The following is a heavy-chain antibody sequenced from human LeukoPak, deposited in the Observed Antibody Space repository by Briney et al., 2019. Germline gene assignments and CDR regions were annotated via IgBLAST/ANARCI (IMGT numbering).Heavy chain of an antibody. V-gene: IGHV4-59*08. CDR1: GGSISSSY. CDR2: IYYSGST. J-gene: IGHJ4*02. Sequence: SETLSLIRSVWGGSISSSYWSWIRPPPPTGLEWIGYIYYSGSTNYNPSLKSRVTISVDTSKNQFSLKLSSVTAADTAVYYCARLPMVRGVWSDYWGQGTLVTVSS. D-gene: IGHD3-10*01. CDR3: ARLPMVRGVWSDY.